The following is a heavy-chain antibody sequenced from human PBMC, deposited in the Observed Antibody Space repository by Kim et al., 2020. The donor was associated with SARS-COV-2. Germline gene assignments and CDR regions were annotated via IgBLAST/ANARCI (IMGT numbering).Heavy chain of an antibody. V-gene: IGHV3-11*04. J-gene: IGHJ6*02. Sequence: GGSLRLSCAVSGFTIRDSYMTWIRQVPGKGLEWVSHIGRGGSDRDNTDSVKGRFTISTDNENSLYLEMNSLRVEDTGVYYCTRDPRLLDVWGQGTTVTVS. CDR3: TRDPRLLDV. CDR1: GFTIRDSY. CDR2: IGRGGSDR.